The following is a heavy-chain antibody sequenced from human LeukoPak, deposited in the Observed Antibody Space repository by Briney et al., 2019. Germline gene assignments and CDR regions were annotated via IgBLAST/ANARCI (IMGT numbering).Heavy chain of an antibody. J-gene: IGHJ5*02. CDR2: ISGSGGST. D-gene: IGHD1-26*01. CDR1: GFTFSSYS. Sequence: GGSLRLSCAASGFTFSSYSMNWVRQAPGKGLEWVSAISGSGGSTYYADSVKGRFTISRDNSKNTLYLQMNSLRAEDTAVYYCAKKVSGSYLNWFDPWGQGTLVTVSS. CDR3: AKKVSGSYLNWFDP. V-gene: IGHV3-23*01.